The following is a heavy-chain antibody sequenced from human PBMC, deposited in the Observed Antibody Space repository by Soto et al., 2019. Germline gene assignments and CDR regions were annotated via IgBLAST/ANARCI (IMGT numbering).Heavy chain of an antibody. J-gene: IGHJ4*02. CDR3: ARDQRYYGSGSYYSDS. CDR2: ISAYTGKA. CDR1: GYVYISYG. D-gene: IGHD3-10*01. Sequence: QVPLVQSGPEVKKPGASVKVSCKTSGYVYISYGISWVRQAPGHGLEWVGWISAYTGKADYAQKFQGRVTMTTETSTSTALLELRSLRSDDTAVYYCARDQRYYGSGSYYSDSWGQGTLVTVSS. V-gene: IGHV1-18*04.